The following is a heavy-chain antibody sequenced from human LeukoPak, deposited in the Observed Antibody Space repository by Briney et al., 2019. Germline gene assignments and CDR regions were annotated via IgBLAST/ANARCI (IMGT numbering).Heavy chain of an antibody. CDR2: MNPNSGNK. CDR1: GYSFTNFD. Sequence: ASVKVSCKASGYSFTNFDINWVRQAPGQGLEWMRWMNPNSGNKGYAQKFQGRVTMTMNTSITTAYMELSSLRSEDTAVYYCARGPQWRGDYYYMDVWGRGTTVTVSS. J-gene: IGHJ6*03. CDR3: ARGPQWRGDYYYMDV. V-gene: IGHV1-8*01. D-gene: IGHD6-19*01.